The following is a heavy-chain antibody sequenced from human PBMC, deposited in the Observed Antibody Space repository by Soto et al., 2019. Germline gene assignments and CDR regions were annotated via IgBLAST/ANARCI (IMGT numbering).Heavy chain of an antibody. J-gene: IGHJ2*01. CDR3: ARVTNYRDFDL. D-gene: IGHD1-7*01. CDR2: ITPRGKTN. V-gene: IGHV3-11*01. Sequence: QVQLVESGGGLVKPGVSLRLSCAASGFTFSDYYMTWIRQAPGKGLEWVSSITPRGKTNYYAGPVKGRFTISRDNAKNSVSLHLDSLSVDDTAVYYCARVTNYRDFDLWGRGVLVTVSS. CDR1: GFTFSDYY.